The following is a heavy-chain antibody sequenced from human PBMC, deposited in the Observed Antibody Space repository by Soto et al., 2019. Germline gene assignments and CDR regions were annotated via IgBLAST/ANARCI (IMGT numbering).Heavy chain of an antibody. Sequence: QVQLQESGPGLVKPSEILSLTCTVSGGSISSYYWSWIRQPPGKGLEWIGYIYYSGSTNYNPSLKSRVTISVDTSKNQFSLKLSSVTAADTAVYYCARRYAGNFDYWGQGTLVTVSP. V-gene: IGHV4-59*01. J-gene: IGHJ4*02. D-gene: IGHD2-8*01. CDR3: ARRYAGNFDY. CDR2: IYYSGST. CDR1: GGSISSYY.